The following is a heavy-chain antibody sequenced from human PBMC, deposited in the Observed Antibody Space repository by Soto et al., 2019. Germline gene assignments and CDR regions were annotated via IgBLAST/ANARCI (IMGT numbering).Heavy chain of an antibody. J-gene: IGHJ6*02. D-gene: IGHD3-16*01. Sequence: QVQLVESGGGVVQPGRSLRLSCAASGFTFSSYGMHWVRQAPGKGLEWVAVIWYDGSNKYYADSVKGRFTISRDNSKNTLYLQMNSLRAEDTAVYYCARDQGGGPLGYYGMDVWGQGTTVTVSS. V-gene: IGHV3-33*01. CDR1: GFTFSSYG. CDR2: IWYDGSNK. CDR3: ARDQGGGPLGYYGMDV.